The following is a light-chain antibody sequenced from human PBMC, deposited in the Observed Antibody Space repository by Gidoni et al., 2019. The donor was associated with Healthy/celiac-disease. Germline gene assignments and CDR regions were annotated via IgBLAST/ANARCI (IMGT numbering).Light chain of an antibody. J-gene: IGKJ1*01. CDR3: QQYGSSRT. V-gene: IGKV3-20*01. CDR2: GAS. Sequence: PGTLSLAPGERATLSCRASQNGSSSYLAWYQQKPGQAPRLLIYGASSRATGIPDRFSGSGSGTDFTLTISRLEPEDFAVYYCQQYGSSRTFGQGTKVEIK. CDR1: QNGSSSY.